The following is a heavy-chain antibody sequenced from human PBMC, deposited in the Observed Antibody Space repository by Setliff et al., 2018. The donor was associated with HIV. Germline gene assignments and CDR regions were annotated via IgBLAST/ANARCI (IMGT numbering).Heavy chain of an antibody. J-gene: IGHJ4*02. D-gene: IGHD3-10*01. CDR1: GDTFSSYV. CDR2: IIAIFGTP. CDR3: ASGDYYGSGNYPPPYYFDY. Sequence: SVKVSCKDSGDTFSSYVISWVRQAPGQGLEWMGGIIAIFGTPNYAQRFQGRVTITTDESTSTAYMDLGSWRSEDKAVYYCASGDYYGSGNYPPPYYFDYWGQGTLVTVSS. V-gene: IGHV1-69*05.